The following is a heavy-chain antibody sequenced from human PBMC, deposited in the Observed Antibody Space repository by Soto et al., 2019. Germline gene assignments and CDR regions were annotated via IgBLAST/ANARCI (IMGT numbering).Heavy chain of an antibody. Sequence: GGSLRLSCSASGFTFSSYAMSWVRQAPGKGLEWVSAISGSGGSTYYADSVKGRFTISRDNSKNTLYLQMNSLRAEDTAVYYCAKDFPQATVTRPFQHWGQGTLVTVSS. V-gene: IGHV3-23*01. J-gene: IGHJ1*01. CDR2: ISGSGGST. D-gene: IGHD4-17*01. CDR1: GFTFSSYA. CDR3: AKDFPQATVTRPFQH.